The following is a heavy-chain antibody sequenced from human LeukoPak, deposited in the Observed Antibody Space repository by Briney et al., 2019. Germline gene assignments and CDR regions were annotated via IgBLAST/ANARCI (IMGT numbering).Heavy chain of an antibody. CDR1: GFTFSSYS. D-gene: IGHD6-13*01. J-gene: IGHJ4*02. Sequence: GGSLRLSCAASGFTFSSYSMNWVRQAPGKGLERVSSISSSSSYIYYADSVKGRFTISRDNAKNSLYLQMNSLRAEDTAVYYCARDLPGIAAAGLFDYWGQGTLVTVSS. CDR3: ARDLPGIAAAGLFDY. V-gene: IGHV3-21*01. CDR2: ISSSSSYI.